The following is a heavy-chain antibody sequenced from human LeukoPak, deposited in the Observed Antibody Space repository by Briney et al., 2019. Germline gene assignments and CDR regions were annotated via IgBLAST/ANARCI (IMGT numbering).Heavy chain of an antibody. CDR2: INPSGGST. Sequence: ASVKVSCTASGYTFTSYYMHWVRQAPGQGLEWMGIINPSGGSTSYAQKFQGRVTMTRDTSTSTVYMELSSLRSEDTAVYYCARVRTMVRGSDYWGQGTLVTVSS. J-gene: IGHJ4*02. CDR1: GYTFTSYY. D-gene: IGHD3-10*01. CDR3: ARVRTMVRGSDY. V-gene: IGHV1-46*01.